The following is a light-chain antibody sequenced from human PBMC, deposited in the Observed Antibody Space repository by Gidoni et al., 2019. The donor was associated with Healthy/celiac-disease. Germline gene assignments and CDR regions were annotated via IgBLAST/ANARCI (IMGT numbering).Light chain of an antibody. V-gene: IGKV3-15*01. J-gene: IGKJ4*01. CDR2: GAS. CDR1: QSVSSN. Sequence: IVITQSPATLSVSAGERATLSCWASQSVSSNLAWYQQKPGQAPRLLIYGASTRATGIPARFSGSGSGTEFTLTISSLQSEDFAVYYCQQYNNWPPLTFGGGTKVEIK. CDR3: QQYNNWPPLT.